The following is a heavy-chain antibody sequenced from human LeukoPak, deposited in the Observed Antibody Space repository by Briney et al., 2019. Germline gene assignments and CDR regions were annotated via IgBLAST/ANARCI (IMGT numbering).Heavy chain of an antibody. D-gene: IGHD1-26*01. CDR1: GGSISSYY. CDR2: IYYSGST. J-gene: IGHJ4*02. V-gene: IGHV4-59*01. Sequence: PSETLSLTCTISGGSISSYYWSWIRQPPGKGLEWIGYIYYSGSTKYNPSLKSRVSISVDTSKNQFSLKLSSVTAADTAVYYCARESGGSFLDYWGQGTLVTVSS. CDR3: ARESGGSFLDY.